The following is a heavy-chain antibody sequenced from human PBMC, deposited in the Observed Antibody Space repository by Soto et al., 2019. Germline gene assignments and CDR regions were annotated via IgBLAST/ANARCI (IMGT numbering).Heavy chain of an antibody. Sequence: EVQLVESGGGLVQPGGSLRLSCAASGFTFSSYWMSWVRQAPGKGLEWVANIKQDGSEKYYVDSVKGRFTISRDNAKNSLYLQMNSLRAEDTAVYYCARDRVGTASPWRYWGQGTLVTVSS. CDR2: IKQDGSEK. J-gene: IGHJ4*02. D-gene: IGHD2-21*02. V-gene: IGHV3-7*01. CDR1: GFTFSSYW. CDR3: ARDRVGTASPWRY.